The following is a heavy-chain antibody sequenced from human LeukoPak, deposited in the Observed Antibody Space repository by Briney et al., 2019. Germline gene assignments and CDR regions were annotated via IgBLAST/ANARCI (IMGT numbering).Heavy chain of an antibody. D-gene: IGHD3-22*01. CDR3: ITGIRSGYYVY. CDR1: GFTFSHAW. Sequence: GGSLRLSCAASGFTFSHAWMSWVRQAPGKGLEWIGRIVSNTEGGTRDYAAPVKGRFTISRDDSKNTLYLQMNSLKTEDTAVYHCITGIRSGYYVYWGQGTLVTVYS. V-gene: IGHV3-15*04. CDR2: IVSNTEGGTR. J-gene: IGHJ4*02.